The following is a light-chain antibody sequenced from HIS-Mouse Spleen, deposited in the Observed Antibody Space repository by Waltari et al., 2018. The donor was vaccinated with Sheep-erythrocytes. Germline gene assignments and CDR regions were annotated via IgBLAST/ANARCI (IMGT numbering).Light chain of an antibody. J-gene: IGKJ1*01. CDR3: QQYGSSPRT. V-gene: IGKV3-20*01. CDR2: GAS. CDR1: QSVSSSY. Sequence: EIVLTQSPGTLSLSPGERATLSCRASQSVSSSYLAWYQQKPGQAPNLLIYGASSRATGIPDRFSGSGSGTDFTLTISRLEPEDFAVYYCQQYGSSPRTFGQGTKLEIK.